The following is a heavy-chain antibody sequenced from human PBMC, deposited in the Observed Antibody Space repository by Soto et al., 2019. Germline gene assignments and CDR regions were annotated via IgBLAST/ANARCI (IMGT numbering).Heavy chain of an antibody. V-gene: IGHV3-7*01. Sequence: EVQLVESGGGLVKPGGSLRLSCAVSGFTFSNYWMTWVRQAPGKGLEWVANIKEDGSEKHYVDSVKGRFTIFRDNAENSLYLQMNSLRPEYTAVYYCARSGSEVDVWRQGTTVTVSS. J-gene: IGHJ6*02. CDR3: ARSGSEVDV. D-gene: IGHD5-12*01. CDR1: GFTFSNYW. CDR2: IKEDGSEK.